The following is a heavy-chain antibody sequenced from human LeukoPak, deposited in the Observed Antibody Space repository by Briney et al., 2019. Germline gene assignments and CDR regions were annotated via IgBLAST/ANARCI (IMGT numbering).Heavy chain of an antibody. J-gene: IGHJ6*03. Sequence: PGGSLRLSCAVSGFTFSSFGVHWVRQAPGKGLEWVALISSDANNKYYADSMKGRFSISRDNSKNTLYLQMNSLRAEDTAVYYCARLSSTSYYYYYYYMDVWGKGTTVTISS. CDR1: GFTFSSFG. CDR2: ISSDANNK. CDR3: ARLSSTSYYYYYYYMDV. V-gene: IGHV3-30*03. D-gene: IGHD2-2*01.